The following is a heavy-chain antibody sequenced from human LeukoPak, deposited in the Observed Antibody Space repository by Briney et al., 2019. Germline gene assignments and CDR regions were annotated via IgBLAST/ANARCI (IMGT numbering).Heavy chain of an antibody. CDR2: ISKSGTYI. CDR1: GFTFRDYT. CDR3: AREDGYCSGGNCYSYFDS. Sequence: GGSPRLSCAASGFTFRDYTMNWVRQAPGKGLEWVSAISKSGTYIKYADSVKGRFTVSRDNAKNSLFLQMNSLRVEDTAVYYCAREDGYCSGGNCYSYFDSWGQGTLVTVSS. J-gene: IGHJ4*02. V-gene: IGHV3-21*01. D-gene: IGHD2-15*01.